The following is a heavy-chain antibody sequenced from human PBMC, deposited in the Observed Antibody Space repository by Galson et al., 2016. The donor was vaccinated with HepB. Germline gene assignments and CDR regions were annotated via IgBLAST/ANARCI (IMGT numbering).Heavy chain of an antibody. CDR3: ARGRSLLTMPWNYGLDV. V-gene: IGHV3-13*01. D-gene: IGHD4/OR15-4a*01. CDR1: GFTFSIHD. J-gene: IGHJ6*04. Sequence: SLRLSCAASGFTFSIHDMHWVRRAPGKGLEWVSAIETAGDTYYADSVKGRFTISRENAKNSLYLQMNSLRAGDAAVYYCARGRSLLTMPWNYGLDVWGKGTTVSVSS. CDR2: IETAGDT.